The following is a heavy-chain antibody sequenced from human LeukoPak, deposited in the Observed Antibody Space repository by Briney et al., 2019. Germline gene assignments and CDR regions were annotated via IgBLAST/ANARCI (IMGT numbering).Heavy chain of an antibody. V-gene: IGHV4-59*01. J-gene: IGHJ6*02. D-gene: IGHD4/OR15-4a*01. CDR3: AREDPQTRVPEGMDV. CDR2: IYYSGTT. Sequence: SETLSLTCAVYGGSISSYYWSWIRQSPGKGLEWIGYIYYSGTTNYNPSLKSRVTISVNTSKNQFSLQLRSVTAADSAVYYCAREDPQTRVPEGMDVWGQGTTVTVSS. CDR1: GGSISSYY.